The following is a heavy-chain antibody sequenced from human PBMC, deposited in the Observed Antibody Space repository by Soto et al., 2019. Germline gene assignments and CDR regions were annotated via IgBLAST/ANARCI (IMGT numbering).Heavy chain of an antibody. J-gene: IGHJ5*02. CDR3: ARDLATRASQGTRSLPFGP. D-gene: IGHD1-1*01. Sequence: SGDLGGWRRQATRKGLEWMGRIIPILGIANYAQKFQGRVTITADKSTSTAYMELSSLRSEDTAVYYCARDLATRASQGTRSLPFGPWGQGILVTVSS. CDR2: IIPILGIA. CDR1: SGDL. V-gene: IGHV1-69*04.